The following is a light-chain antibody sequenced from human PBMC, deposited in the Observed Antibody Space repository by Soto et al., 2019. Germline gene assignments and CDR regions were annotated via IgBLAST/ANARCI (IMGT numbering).Light chain of an antibody. Sequence: QSALTQPRSVSGSPGQSVTISCTGTSSDGGGYNYVSWYQQHPGKAPKLMIYDVSKRPSGVPDRFSGSKSGNTASLTISGLQAEDEADYYCCSYAGSSYVFGTGTKLTVL. CDR3: CSYAGSSYV. CDR2: DVS. CDR1: SSDGGGYNY. V-gene: IGLV2-11*01. J-gene: IGLJ1*01.